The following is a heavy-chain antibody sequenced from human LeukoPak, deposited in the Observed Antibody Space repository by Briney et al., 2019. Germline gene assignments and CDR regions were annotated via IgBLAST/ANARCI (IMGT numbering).Heavy chain of an antibody. Sequence: GESLKISCKGSGYSFTSYWIGWVRPMPGKGLEWMGIIYPGDSDTKYSPSFQGQVTISADKSITTAYLQWSSLKASDTAMYYCARPRGYSYVYDAFDIWGQGTMVTASS. CDR3: ARPRGYSYVYDAFDI. D-gene: IGHD5-18*01. V-gene: IGHV5-51*01. J-gene: IGHJ3*02. CDR2: IYPGDSDT. CDR1: GYSFTSYW.